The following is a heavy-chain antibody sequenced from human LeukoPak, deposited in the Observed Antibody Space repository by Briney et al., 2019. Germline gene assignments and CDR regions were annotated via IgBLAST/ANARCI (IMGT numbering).Heavy chain of an antibody. CDR2: ISGSGGST. CDR3: AKEPSIAVAGTKSRYFDY. V-gene: IGHV3-23*01. Sequence: GGSLRLSRAASGFTFSSYAMSWVRQAPGKGLEWVSAISGSGGSTYYADSVKGRFTISRDNSKNTLYLQMNSLRAEDTAVYYCAKEPSIAVAGTKSRYFDYWGQGTLVTVSS. J-gene: IGHJ4*02. D-gene: IGHD6-19*01. CDR1: GFTFSSYA.